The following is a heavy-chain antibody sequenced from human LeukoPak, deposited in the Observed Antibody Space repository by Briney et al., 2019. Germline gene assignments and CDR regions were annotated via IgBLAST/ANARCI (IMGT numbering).Heavy chain of an antibody. Sequence: ASVKVSCKVSGYTLTELSMHWVRQAPGKGREWMGGFDPEDGETIYAQKFQGRVTMTEDTPTDTAYMELSSLRSEDTAVYYCASLRPPYDFWSGYRYFDYWGQGTLVTVSS. J-gene: IGHJ4*02. CDR3: ASLRPPYDFWSGYRYFDY. CDR1: GYTLTELS. V-gene: IGHV1-24*01. CDR2: FDPEDGET. D-gene: IGHD3-3*01.